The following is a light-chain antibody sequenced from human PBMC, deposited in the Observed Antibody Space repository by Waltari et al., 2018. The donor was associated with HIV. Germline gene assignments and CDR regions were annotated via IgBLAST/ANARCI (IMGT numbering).Light chain of an antibody. CDR1: DIDTTR. CDR3: QVWDSGTYFLV. V-gene: IGLV3-21*04. CDR2: DDS. J-gene: IGLJ2*01. Sequence: SYVLTQPPSVSVAPGKTARITCGGNDIDTTRVPWYQQRPGQAPMLVIHDDSDRPSGIPERFSGSNSGNTATLTITRVEAGDEADYWCQVWDSGTYFLVFGGGTKLTVL.